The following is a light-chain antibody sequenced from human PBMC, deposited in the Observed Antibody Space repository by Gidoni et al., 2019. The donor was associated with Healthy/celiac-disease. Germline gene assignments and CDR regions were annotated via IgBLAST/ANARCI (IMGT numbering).Light chain of an antibody. CDR1: QCVSSN. Sequence: IVMTQSPATLSVSPGERATLSCRARQCVSSNLAWYQQKPGQAPRLLIYGASTRATGIPARFSGSGSGKEFTLTISSLQSEDFSVYYCQQYNNWPPLTFGGXTKVEIK. V-gene: IGKV3-15*01. CDR2: GAS. J-gene: IGKJ4*01. CDR3: QQYNNWPPLT.